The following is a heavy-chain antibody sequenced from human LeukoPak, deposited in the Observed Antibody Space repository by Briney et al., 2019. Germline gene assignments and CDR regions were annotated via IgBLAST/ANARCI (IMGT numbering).Heavy chain of an antibody. J-gene: IGHJ4*02. D-gene: IGHD6-13*01. CDR3: AKIPHSHLGIAAAGTFYFDY. V-gene: IGHV3-23*01. CDR1: GFTFSSYA. Sequence: SGGSLRLSCAASGFTFSSYAMSWVRQAPGKGLEWVSAISGSGGSTYYADSVKGRFTISRDNSKNTLYLQMNSLRAEDTAVYYCAKIPHSHLGIAAAGTFYFDYWGQGTLVTVSS. CDR2: ISGSGGST.